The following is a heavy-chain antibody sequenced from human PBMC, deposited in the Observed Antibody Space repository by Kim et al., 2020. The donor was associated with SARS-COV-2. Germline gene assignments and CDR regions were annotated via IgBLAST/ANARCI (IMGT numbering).Heavy chain of an antibody. V-gene: IGHV3-33*01. J-gene: IGHJ4*02. CDR1: GFTFSSYG. CDR2: IWYDGSNK. CDR3: ARDVLGYSYGFDY. D-gene: IGHD5-18*01. Sequence: GGSLRLSCAASGFTFSSYGMHWVRQAPGKGLEWVAVIWYDGSNKYYADSVKGRFTISRDNSKNTLYLQMNSLRAEDTAVYYCARDVLGYSYGFDYWGQRTLVTVSP.